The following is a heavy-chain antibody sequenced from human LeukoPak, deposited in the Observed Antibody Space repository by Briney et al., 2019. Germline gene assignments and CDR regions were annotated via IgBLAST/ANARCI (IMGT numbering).Heavy chain of an antibody. D-gene: IGHD3-22*01. CDR2: IHYTVTP. Sequence: PAETLSLTCSVSGGSMKNYYGNCTREPPGKGLEGSGYIHYTVTPTYNPSLESRVAISLHTSKQQSSLKLNSVTAAATAVYYCARDFDSSGRWYFRMDVSGKGTTVTVSS. CDR3: ARDFDSSGRWYFRMDV. V-gene: IGHV4-59*01. J-gene: IGHJ6*03. CDR1: GGSMKNYY.